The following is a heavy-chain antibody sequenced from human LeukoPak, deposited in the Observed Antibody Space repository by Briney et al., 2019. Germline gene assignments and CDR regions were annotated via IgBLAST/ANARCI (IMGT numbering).Heavy chain of an antibody. J-gene: IGHJ6*03. CDR1: GGSFSGYY. CDR2: ISYGGST. D-gene: IGHD1-26*01. CDR3: ARDAYSGSYYYYYYMDV. V-gene: IGHV4-34*01. Sequence: SETLSLTCAVYGGSFSGYYWTWIRQSPGKGLEWIGEISYGGSTNDNPSLKSRVTISVDTSKNQFSLNLSSVTAADTAVYYCARDAYSGSYYYYYYMDVWGKGTTVTVSS.